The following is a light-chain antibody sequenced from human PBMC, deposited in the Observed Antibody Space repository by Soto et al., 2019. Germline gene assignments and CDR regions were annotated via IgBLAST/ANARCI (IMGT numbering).Light chain of an antibody. CDR3: QHYSTVWA. CDR1: KSISRR. J-gene: IGKJ1*01. V-gene: IGKV1-5*01. Sequence: DIQMAQSASTLSYSVADRVTIACRASKSISRRVAWYQQKPGKPPNLLIYDASTLESGVPSRFSGSGFGTEFTLTISSLPPDDFATYYCQHYSTVWAFGQGTKVDIK. CDR2: DAS.